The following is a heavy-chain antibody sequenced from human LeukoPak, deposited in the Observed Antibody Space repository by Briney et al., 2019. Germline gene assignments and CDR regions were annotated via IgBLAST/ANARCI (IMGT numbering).Heavy chain of an antibody. V-gene: IGHV4-31*03. D-gene: IGHD5-12*01. J-gene: IGHJ3*02. CDR1: GGSVSSGGYY. CDR2: IYNNGNT. CDR3: ARDYYSGTISGLAFDI. Sequence: PSETLSLTCTVSGGSVSSGGYYWSWIRQHPGKGLEWIGYIYNNGNTFYDPSLKSRVIISLDTSKNQFSLSLSFVTAADTAVYYCARDYYSGTISGLAFDIWGQGTMVTVSS.